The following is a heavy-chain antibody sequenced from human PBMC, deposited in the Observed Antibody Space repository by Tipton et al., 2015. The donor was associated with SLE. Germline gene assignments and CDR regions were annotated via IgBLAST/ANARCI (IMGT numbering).Heavy chain of an antibody. CDR2: IHHSGST. J-gene: IGHJ6*03. CDR1: GDSISSYY. Sequence: TLPLTCSVSGDSISSYYWSWIRQPPGKGPEWIGYIHHSGSTNYNPSLKSRVTISVDTSKNQFSLKLSSLTAADTAVYYCARGRRRDYYYYMDVWGKGTTVTVSS. CDR3: ARGRRRDYYYYMDV. V-gene: IGHV4-59*01.